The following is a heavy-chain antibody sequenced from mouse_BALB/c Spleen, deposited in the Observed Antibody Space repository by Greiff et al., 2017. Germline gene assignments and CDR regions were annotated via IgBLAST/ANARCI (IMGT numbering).Heavy chain of an antibody. Sequence: EVMLVESGGGLVKPGGSLKLSCAASGFAFSSYDMSWVRQTPEKRLEWVAYISSGGGSTYYPDTVKGRFTISRDNAKNTLYLQMSSLKSEDTAMYYCARERAYYRYDAWFAYWGQGTLVTVSA. D-gene: IGHD2-14*01. V-gene: IGHV5-12-1*01. J-gene: IGHJ3*01. CDR1: GFAFSSYD. CDR3: ARERAYYRYDAWFAY. CDR2: ISSGGGST.